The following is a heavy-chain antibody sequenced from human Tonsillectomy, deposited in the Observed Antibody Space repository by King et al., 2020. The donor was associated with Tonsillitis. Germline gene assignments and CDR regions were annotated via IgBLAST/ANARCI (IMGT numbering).Heavy chain of an antibody. J-gene: IGHJ6*03. CDR3: ARDLEYDSWSGYRSYNYMDV. CDR2: ISTSGSHI. D-gene: IGHD3-3*01. V-gene: IGHV3-21*01. CDR1: AFTFSSHT. Sequence: VQLVESGGGLVKPGGSLRLSCAASAFTFSSHTMNWVRQAPGKGLEWVSSISTSGSHIYYADSMKGRFTISRDNAKNTLYLEMNSLRAEDTAVYYCARDLEYDSWSGYRSYNYMDVWGKGTTVTVSS.